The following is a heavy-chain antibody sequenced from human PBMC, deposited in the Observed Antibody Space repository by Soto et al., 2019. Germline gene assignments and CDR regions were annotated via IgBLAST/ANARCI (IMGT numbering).Heavy chain of an antibody. D-gene: IGHD3-10*01. CDR3: ARRRYNLGSYHNEY. Sequence: SETLSLTCTVSGGPISGYYWSWIRQPPGKGLEWIGYIYYIGSTNYNPSLKSRVTISVDTSKNQFSMKLTSVTAADTAVYYCARRRYNLGSYHNEYWGQGTLVTVSS. CDR2: IYYIGST. J-gene: IGHJ4*02. CDR1: GGPISGYY. V-gene: IGHV4-59*08.